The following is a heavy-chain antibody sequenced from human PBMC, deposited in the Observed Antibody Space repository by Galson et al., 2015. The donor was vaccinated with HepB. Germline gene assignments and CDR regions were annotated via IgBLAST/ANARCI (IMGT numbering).Heavy chain of an antibody. CDR1: GGSISSYY. CDR2: IYYSGST. D-gene: IGHD3-9*01. CDR3: ARGRLRYFDWLTSTYNWFDP. V-gene: IGHV4-59*01. J-gene: IGHJ5*02. Sequence: TLSLTCTVSGGSISSYYWSWIRQPPGKGLEWIGYIYYSGSTNYNPSLKSRVTISVDTSKNQFSLKLSSVTAADTAVYYCARGRLRYFDWLTSTYNWFDPWGQGTLVTVSS.